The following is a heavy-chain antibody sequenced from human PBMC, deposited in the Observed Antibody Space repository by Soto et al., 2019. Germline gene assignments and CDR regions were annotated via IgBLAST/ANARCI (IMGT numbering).Heavy chain of an antibody. D-gene: IGHD6-6*01. CDR1: GFTFSSYS. Sequence: GGSLRLSCAASGFTFSSYSMNWVRQAPGKGLEWVSSISSSSSYIYYADSVKGRFTISRDNAKNSLYLQMNSLRAEDTAVYYCARRFGEYSSSSGAFDIWGQGTMVTVSS. CDR3: ARRFGEYSSSSGAFDI. J-gene: IGHJ3*02. V-gene: IGHV3-21*01. CDR2: ISSSSSYI.